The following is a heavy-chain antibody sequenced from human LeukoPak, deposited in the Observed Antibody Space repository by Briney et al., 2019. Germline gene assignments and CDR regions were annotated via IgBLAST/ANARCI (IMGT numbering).Heavy chain of an antibody. CDR2: MNPNSGNT. CDR3: ARRKQSYYYDSSGYYYVFDY. D-gene: IGHD3-22*01. CDR1: RYTFTSYD. J-gene: IGHJ4*02. V-gene: IGHV1-8*01. Sequence: ASVKVSCKASRYTFTSYDINWVRQATGQGLEWVGWMNPNSGNTGYAQKFQGRVTMTRNTSISTAYMELSSLRSEDTAVYYCARRKQSYYYDSSGYYYVFDYWGQGTLVTVFS.